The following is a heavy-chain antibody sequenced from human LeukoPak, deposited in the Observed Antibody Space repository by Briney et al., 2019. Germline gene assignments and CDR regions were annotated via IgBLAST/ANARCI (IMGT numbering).Heavy chain of an antibody. J-gene: IGHJ4*01. D-gene: IGHD4-23*01. CDR1: GVTISHYY. V-gene: IGHV3-11*01. CDR2: ISHSGHTI. CDR3: AREAYGGNAGPYFDC. Sequence: GGSLRLSCEASGVTISHYYMSWIRQAPGKGLEWISYISHSGHTIDYVDSVRGRFTISRDNTRRSLFLHMSVLRDEDTAVYYCAREAYGGNAGPYFDCWGRGTPVIVSS.